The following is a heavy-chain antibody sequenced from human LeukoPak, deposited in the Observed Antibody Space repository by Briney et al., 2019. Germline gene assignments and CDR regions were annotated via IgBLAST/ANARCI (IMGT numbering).Heavy chain of an antibody. V-gene: IGHV3-21*04. CDR1: GFTFSSYS. CDR2: ISSSSSYI. Sequence: PGGSLRLSCAASGFTFSSYSMNWVRQAPGKGLEWVSSISSSSSYIYYADSVKGRFTVSRDNSKNTLYLQMNSLRAEDTAVYYCARDYTGDCSSTSCLDYWGQGTLVTVSS. CDR3: ARDYTGDCSSTSCLDY. J-gene: IGHJ4*02. D-gene: IGHD2-2*01.